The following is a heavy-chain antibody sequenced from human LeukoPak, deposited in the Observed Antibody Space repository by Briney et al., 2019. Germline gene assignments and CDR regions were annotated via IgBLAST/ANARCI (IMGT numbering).Heavy chain of an antibody. CDR1: GGSIRSSYN. J-gene: IGHJ4*02. CDR2: IYYSGTT. V-gene: IGHV4-39*01. Sequence: SETLSLTCTVSGGSIRSSYNWGWIRQPPGKGLEWIASIYYSGTTYYKSSLKSRVTISVDTSKNQFSLKLSSVTAADTAVYYCATFGVVFYYFDYWGQGTLVTVSS. CDR3: ATFGVVFYYFDY. D-gene: IGHD3-3*01.